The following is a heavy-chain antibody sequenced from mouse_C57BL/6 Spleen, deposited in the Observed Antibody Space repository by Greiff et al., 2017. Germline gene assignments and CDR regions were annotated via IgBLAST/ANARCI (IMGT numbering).Heavy chain of an antibody. CDR1: GYTFTSYW. J-gene: IGHJ3*01. V-gene: IGHV1-61*01. CDR3: ARDSSGYEAY. D-gene: IGHD3-2*02. Sequence: QVQLKESGAELVRPGSSVKLSCKASGYTFTSYWMDWVKQRPGQGLEWIGNIYPSDSETHYNQKFKDKATLTVDKSSSTAYMQLSSLTSEDSAVYYCARDSSGYEAYWGQGTLVTVSA. CDR2: IYPSDSET.